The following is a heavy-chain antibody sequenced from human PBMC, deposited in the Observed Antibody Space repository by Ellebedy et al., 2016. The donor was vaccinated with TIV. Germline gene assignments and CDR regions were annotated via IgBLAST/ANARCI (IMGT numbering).Heavy chain of an antibody. Sequence: ASVKVSCKASGYTFTSYDINWVRQATGQGLEWMGWMNPNSGNTGYAQKFQGRATMTRNTSISTAYMELSSLRSEDTAVYYCASGPRNDYSNVHGYWGQGTLVTVSS. CDR3: ASGPRNDYSNVHGY. CDR2: MNPNSGNT. J-gene: IGHJ4*02. D-gene: IGHD4-11*01. CDR1: GYTFTSYD. V-gene: IGHV1-8*01.